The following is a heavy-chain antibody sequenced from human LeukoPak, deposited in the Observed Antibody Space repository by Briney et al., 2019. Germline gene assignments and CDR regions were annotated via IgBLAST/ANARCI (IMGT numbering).Heavy chain of an antibody. CDR1: GFTFSSYG. CDR3: AKAGSSGDARGWFDP. Sequence: PGGSLRLSCAASGFTFSSYGMRWVRQAPGKGLEWVAVISYDGSNKYYADSVKGRFTISRDNSKNTLYLQMNSLRAEDTAVYYCAKAGSSGDARGWFDPWGQGTLVTVSS. D-gene: IGHD3-22*01. CDR2: ISYDGSNK. J-gene: IGHJ5*02. V-gene: IGHV3-30*18.